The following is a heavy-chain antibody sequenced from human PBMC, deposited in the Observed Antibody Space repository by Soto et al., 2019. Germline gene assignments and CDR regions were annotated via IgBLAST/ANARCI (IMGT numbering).Heavy chain of an antibody. Sequence: GGSLRLSCAASGFTFSSYAMHWVRQAPGKGLEWVAVISYDGSNKYYADSVKGRFTISRDNSKNTLYLQMNSLRAEDTAVYYCAREYSGSSQVSYGMDVWGQGTTVTVSS. CDR3: AREYSGSSQVSYGMDV. CDR2: ISYDGSNK. CDR1: GFTFSSYA. D-gene: IGHD1-26*01. V-gene: IGHV3-30-3*01. J-gene: IGHJ6*02.